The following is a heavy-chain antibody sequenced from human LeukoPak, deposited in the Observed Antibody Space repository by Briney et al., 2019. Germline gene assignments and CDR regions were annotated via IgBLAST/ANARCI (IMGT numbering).Heavy chain of an antibody. CDR3: ASGDVAVAGTGFDY. CDR2: ISSSSTYI. CDR1: GFTFSSYN. Sequence: GGSLRLSCAASGFTFSSYNMNWVRQAPGKGLEWVSSISSSSTYIYYAASMKGRFTISRDNAKNSLYLQMNSLRAEDTAVYYCASGDVAVAGTGFDYWGQGTLVTVSS. V-gene: IGHV3-21*01. J-gene: IGHJ4*02. D-gene: IGHD6-19*01.